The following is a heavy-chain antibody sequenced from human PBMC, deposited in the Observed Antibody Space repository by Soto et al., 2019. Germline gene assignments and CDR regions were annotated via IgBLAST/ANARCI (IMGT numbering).Heavy chain of an antibody. CDR1: GYSFTSYY. V-gene: IGHV1-46*01. Sequence: ASVKVSCKASGYSFTSYYMHWLRQAPGQGLEWMGIINPSGGSTTYAQKFQGRVTMTRDTSTSTVYMELSSLRSEDTAVYYCGRDTNGPNRYYYFDYWCQGTRVTVSS. CDR2: INPSGGST. D-gene: IGHD2-21*01. CDR3: GRDTNGPNRYYYFDY. J-gene: IGHJ4*02.